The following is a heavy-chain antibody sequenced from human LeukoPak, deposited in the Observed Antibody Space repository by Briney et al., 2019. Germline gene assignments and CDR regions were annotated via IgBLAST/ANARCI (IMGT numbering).Heavy chain of an antibody. CDR1: GFTFSSYA. V-gene: IGHV3-30-3*01. D-gene: IGHD6-6*01. CDR2: ISYDGSNK. CDR3: ARPHEYSSPNLYYFDY. J-gene: IGHJ4*02. Sequence: PGGSLRLSCAASGFTFSSYATHWVRQAPGKGLEWVAVISYDGSNKYYSDSVKGRFTISRDNSKNTLYLQMNSLRAEDTAVYYCARPHEYSSPNLYYFDYWGQGTLVTVSS.